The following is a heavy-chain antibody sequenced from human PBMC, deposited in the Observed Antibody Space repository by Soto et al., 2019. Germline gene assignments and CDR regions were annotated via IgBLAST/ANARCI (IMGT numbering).Heavy chain of an antibody. V-gene: IGHV1-18*01. CDR1: GYTFTSYG. CDR2: ISAYNGNT. Sequence: ASVKVSCKASGYTFTSYGISWVRQAPGQGLEWMGWISAYNGNTNYAQKLQGRVTMTTDTSTSTAYMELRSLRSDDTAVYYCARVGAASLNSYHFDYWGQGTLVTVSS. J-gene: IGHJ4*02. D-gene: IGHD6-13*01. CDR3: ARVGAASLNSYHFDY.